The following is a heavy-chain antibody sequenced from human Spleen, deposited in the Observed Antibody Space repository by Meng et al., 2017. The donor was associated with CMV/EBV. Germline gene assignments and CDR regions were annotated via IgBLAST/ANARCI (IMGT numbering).Heavy chain of an antibody. J-gene: IGHJ5*02. D-gene: IGHD4-23*01. CDR3: ARADYGGNWFDP. CDR1: DYTFNSYG. Sequence: SCKASDYTFNSYGISWVRQAPGQGFEWMGWISAYNGETHYAQKVQGRVTMTTDTSTSTAHMELRSLTSDDTAVYYCARADYGGNWFDPWGQGTLVTVSS. CDR2: ISAYNGET. V-gene: IGHV1-18*01.